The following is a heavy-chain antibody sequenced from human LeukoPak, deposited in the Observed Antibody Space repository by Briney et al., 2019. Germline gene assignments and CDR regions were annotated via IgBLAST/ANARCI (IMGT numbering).Heavy chain of an antibody. J-gene: IGHJ4*02. CDR2: VSGGGGST. CDR1: GFTFTSYS. Sequence: GGSLRLSCAASGFTFTSYSMNWVRQAPGKGLEWVSTVSGGGGSTYYADSVKGRFTISRDNSKNTLYLQVNSLRAEDTAVYYCAKGGKWDVTPFDYWGQGTLVTVSS. CDR3: AKGGKWDVTPFDY. V-gene: IGHV3-23*01. D-gene: IGHD1-26*01.